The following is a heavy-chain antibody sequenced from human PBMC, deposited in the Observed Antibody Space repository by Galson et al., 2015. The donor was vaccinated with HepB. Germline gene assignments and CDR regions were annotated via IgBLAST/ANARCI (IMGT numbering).Heavy chain of an antibody. J-gene: IGHJ4*02. CDR1: TFIVSTYS. CDR2: ISSSSTTI. D-gene: IGHD4-23*01. Sequence: SLRLSCAASTFIVSTYSMNWVRQAPGKGLEWVSYISSSSTTIYYADSVKGRFTISRDNAKNSLYLQMNSPRAEDTAVYYCARGNTVVTPDSNYFDYWGQGTLVTVSS. CDR3: ARGNTVVTPDSNYFDY. V-gene: IGHV3-48*04.